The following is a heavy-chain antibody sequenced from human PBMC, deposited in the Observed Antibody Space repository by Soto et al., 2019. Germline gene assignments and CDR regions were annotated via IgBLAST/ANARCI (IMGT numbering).Heavy chain of an antibody. D-gene: IGHD6-19*01. J-gene: IGHJ4*02. CDR1: GFTFSSYA. V-gene: IGHV3-23*01. CDR3: AKNLPGPALAGTVDY. CDR2: ISGSGVST. Sequence: GGSLRLSFAASGFTFSSYAMSWVRQAPGKGLEWVSAISGSGVSTYYADSVKGRFTISRDNAKNTLYLQMNSLRAEDTAVYYCAKNLPGPALAGTVDYGGQGTLVTVSS.